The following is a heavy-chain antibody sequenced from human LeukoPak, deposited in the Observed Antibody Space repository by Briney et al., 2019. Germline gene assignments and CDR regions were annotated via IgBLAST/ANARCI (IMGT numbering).Heavy chain of an antibody. D-gene: IGHD6-19*01. CDR3: AMYSSGWYKHY. V-gene: IGHV4-38-2*01. J-gene: IGHJ4*02. CDR2: IYHSGST. CDR1: GYSISSGYY. Sequence: PSETLALTCSVSGYSISSGYYWGWIRQPPGKGLEWIGSIYHSGSTYYNPSLKRRVTISVDTSKNQFSLKLTSVTAADMAVYYCAMYSSGWYKHYWGQGTLVTVSS.